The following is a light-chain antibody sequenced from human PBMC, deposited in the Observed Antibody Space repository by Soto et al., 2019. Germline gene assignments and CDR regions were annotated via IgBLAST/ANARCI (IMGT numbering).Light chain of an antibody. J-gene: IGKJ1*01. Sequence: MTQSPATLSVSPGERATLSCRASQSVSNNYLAWYQQKPGQAPRLLIYGASNRATGIPDRLSGSGSGTDFTLTISRMEPEDFAVYYCQQYGSSGTFGHGTQVDIK. CDR3: QQYGSSGT. CDR1: QSVSNNY. V-gene: IGKV3-20*01. CDR2: GAS.